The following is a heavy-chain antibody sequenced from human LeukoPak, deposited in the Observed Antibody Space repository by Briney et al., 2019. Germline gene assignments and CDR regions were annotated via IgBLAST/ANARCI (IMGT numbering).Heavy chain of an antibody. CDR1: GFTFSSYS. V-gene: IGHV3-21*01. CDR2: VSSSGRHM. D-gene: IGHD5-12*01. J-gene: IGHJ3*02. CDR3: GRVKEASAFDI. Sequence: GGSLRLSCAASGFTFSSYSMNWVRQAPGKGLEWVSSVSSSGRHMYYADSVKGRFTISRDNAKNSLYLQMNSLRAEDTAVHCCGRVKEASAFDIWGQGTMVTVSS.